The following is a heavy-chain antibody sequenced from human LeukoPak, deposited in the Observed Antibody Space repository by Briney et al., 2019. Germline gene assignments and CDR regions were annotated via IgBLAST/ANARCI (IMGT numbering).Heavy chain of an antibody. CDR2: ISSSSSYI. CDR1: GFTFSSYS. V-gene: IGHV3-21*01. CDR3: ARLGTDVIVPAAIGSYNWFDP. J-gene: IGHJ5*02. Sequence: GGSLRLSCAASGFTFSSYSMNWVRQAPGKGLEWVSSISSSSSYIYYADSVKGRFTISRDNAKNSLYLQMNSLRAEDTAVYYCARLGTDVIVPAAIGSYNWFDPWGQGTLVTVSS. D-gene: IGHD2-2*02.